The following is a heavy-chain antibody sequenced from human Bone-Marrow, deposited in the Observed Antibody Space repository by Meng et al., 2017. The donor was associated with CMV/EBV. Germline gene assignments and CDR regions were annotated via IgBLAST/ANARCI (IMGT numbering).Heavy chain of an antibody. CDR3: ARDLEYCIYTTCYGMGY. J-gene: IGHJ1*01. Sequence: GESLKISCAASGFTFNDYALHWVRQAPGKGLEWVAIISSDGSKKYYADSVKGRFSISRDNSENTLYLQMNSLRAEDTAIYYCARDLEYCIYTTCYGMGYWGHGTPVTVSS. V-gene: IGHV3-30-3*01. D-gene: IGHD2/OR15-2a*01. CDR1: GFTFNDYA. CDR2: ISSDGSKK.